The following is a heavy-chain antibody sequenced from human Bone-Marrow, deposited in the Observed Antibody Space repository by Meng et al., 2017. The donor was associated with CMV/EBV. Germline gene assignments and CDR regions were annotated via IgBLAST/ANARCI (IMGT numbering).Heavy chain of an antibody. V-gene: IGHV3-21*01. Sequence: GESLKISCAASGIRFRSYTMNWVRQAPGKGLEWVASISSSSSYIYYADSVKGRFTISRDNAKNSLYLQMNSLRAEDTAVYYCASLPGGITIFGVVEDVWGQGTTVTVSS. J-gene: IGHJ6*02. CDR3: ASLPGGITIFGVVEDV. CDR2: ISSSSSYI. D-gene: IGHD3-3*01. CDR1: GIRFRSYT.